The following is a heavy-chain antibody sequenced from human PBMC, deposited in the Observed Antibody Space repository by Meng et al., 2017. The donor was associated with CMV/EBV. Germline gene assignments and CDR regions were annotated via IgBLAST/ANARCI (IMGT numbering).Heavy chain of an antibody. CDR2: IYYSGST. V-gene: IGHV4-30-4*08. J-gene: IGHJ4*02. D-gene: IGHD1-14*01. Sequence: QASLPRAGHYSCNTSQPLSRPLTVSVGSISSGDYYWSWIRQPPGKGLEWIGYIYYSGSTYYNPSLKSRVTISVDTSKNQFSLKLSSVTAADTAVYYCARVTSRVAGAFDYWGQGTLVTVSS. CDR1: VGSISSGDYY. CDR3: ARVTSRVAGAFDY.